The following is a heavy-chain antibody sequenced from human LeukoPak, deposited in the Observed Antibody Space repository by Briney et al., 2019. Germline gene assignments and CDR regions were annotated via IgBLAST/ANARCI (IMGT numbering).Heavy chain of an antibody. CDR3: ARGGSYYRGDY. Sequence: GASVKVSCKASGYTFTSYAITWVRQAPGQGLEWMGWISVYNGHTNYAQKLQARVTMTTDTSTSTAYMELRSLRSEDTAVYYCARGGSYYRGDYWGQGTLVTVSS. V-gene: IGHV1-18*01. CDR1: GYTFTSYA. CDR2: ISVYNGHT. D-gene: IGHD1-26*01. J-gene: IGHJ4*02.